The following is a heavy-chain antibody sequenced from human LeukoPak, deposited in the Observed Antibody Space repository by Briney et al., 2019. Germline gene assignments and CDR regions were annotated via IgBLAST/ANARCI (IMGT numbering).Heavy chain of an antibody. V-gene: IGHV3-30*04. Sequence: GGSLRLSCAASGFTFSSYAMHWVRQAPGKGLEWVAVISYDGSNKYYADSVKGRFTISRDNSKNTLYLQMNSLRAEDTAVYYCARDSYFDYGDNYYYYYGMDVWGQGTTVTVSS. CDR2: ISYDGSNK. D-gene: IGHD4-17*01. CDR1: GFTFSSYA. CDR3: ARDSYFDYGDNYYYYYGMDV. J-gene: IGHJ6*02.